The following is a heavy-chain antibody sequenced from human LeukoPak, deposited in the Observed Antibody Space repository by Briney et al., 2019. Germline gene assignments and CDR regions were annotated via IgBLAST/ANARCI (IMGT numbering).Heavy chain of an antibody. J-gene: IGHJ4*02. CDR1: GFIFSSYE. CDR2: ISKSGSAI. Sequence: PGGSLRLSCAVSGFIFSSYEMNWVRQAAGKGLEWISYISKSGSAIYYADSVKGRFTISRDNAKNSLYLQMNSLKVEDTAVYYCARGLRSPPGYWGQGTLVTVSS. CDR3: ARGLRSPPGY. D-gene: IGHD3-10*01. V-gene: IGHV3-48*03.